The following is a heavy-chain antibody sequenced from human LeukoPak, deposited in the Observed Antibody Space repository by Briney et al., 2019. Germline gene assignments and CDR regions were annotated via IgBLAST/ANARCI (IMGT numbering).Heavy chain of an antibody. CDR1: GYTSSSNG. V-gene: IGHV1-18*01. D-gene: IGHD1-1*01. Sequence: EASVKVSCKASGYTSSSNGITWVRQAPGQGLEWMGWIAADNRKTYYAQNLQDRVTMTTDSSTNTAYMDLRSLRSDDTAVYYFARVYWNGGRAFDYWGQGTLVTVSS. J-gene: IGHJ4*02. CDR3: ARVYWNGGRAFDY. CDR2: IAADNRKT.